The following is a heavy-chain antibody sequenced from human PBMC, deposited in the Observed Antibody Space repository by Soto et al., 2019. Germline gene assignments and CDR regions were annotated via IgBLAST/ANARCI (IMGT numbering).Heavy chain of an antibody. CDR1: GFTFSDYY. Sequence: PGGSLRLSCAASGFTFSDYYMSWIRQAPGKGLEWVSYISSSGSTIYYADSVKGRFTISRDNAKNSLYLQMNSLRAEDTAVYYCARDAYDILTGYYERAYYYGMDVWGQGTTVTVSS. CDR3: ARDAYDILTGYYERAYYYGMDV. D-gene: IGHD3-9*01. J-gene: IGHJ6*02. V-gene: IGHV3-11*01. CDR2: ISSSGSTI.